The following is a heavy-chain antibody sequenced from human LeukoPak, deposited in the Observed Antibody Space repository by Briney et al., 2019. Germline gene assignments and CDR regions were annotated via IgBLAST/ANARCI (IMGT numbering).Heavy chain of an antibody. V-gene: IGHV4-34*01. J-gene: IGHJ4*02. CDR3: ARGFYYYGSGSSFDY. Sequence: PSETLSLTCAVYGGSFSGYYWSWIRQPPGKGLEWIGEINHSGSTNYNPSLKSRVTISVDTSKNQFSLKLSSVTAADRAVYYCARGFYYYGSGSSFDYWGQGTLVTVSS. CDR1: GGSFSGYY. CDR2: INHSGST. D-gene: IGHD3-10*01.